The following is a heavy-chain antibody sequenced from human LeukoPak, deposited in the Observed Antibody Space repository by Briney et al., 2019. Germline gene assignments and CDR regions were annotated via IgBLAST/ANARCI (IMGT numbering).Heavy chain of an antibody. D-gene: IGHD5-18*01. CDR2: IIPIFGTA. Sequence: ASVKVSCKASGYTFSSHGISWVRQAPGQGLEWMGRIIPIFGTANYAQKFQGRVTITTDESTSTAYMELSSLRSEDTAVYYCAREGSGYSYGYGSWGQGTLVTVSS. CDR3: AREGSGYSYGYGS. V-gene: IGHV1-69*05. CDR1: GYTFSSHG. J-gene: IGHJ4*02.